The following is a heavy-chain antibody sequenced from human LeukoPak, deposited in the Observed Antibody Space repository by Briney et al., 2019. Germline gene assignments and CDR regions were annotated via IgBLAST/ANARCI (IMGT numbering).Heavy chain of an antibody. J-gene: IGHJ4*02. V-gene: IGHV1-46*01. D-gene: IGHD5-18*01. CDR2: INPSGGST. CDR3: ARAPRGYSYGYAHDY. Sequence: GASVKVSCKASGYTFTSYYMHWVRQAPGQGLEWMGIINPSGGSTNYAQKFQGRVTMTRDTSTSTVYMELSSLRSEDTAVYYCARAPRGYSYGYAHDYWGQGTLVTVSS. CDR1: GYTFTSYY.